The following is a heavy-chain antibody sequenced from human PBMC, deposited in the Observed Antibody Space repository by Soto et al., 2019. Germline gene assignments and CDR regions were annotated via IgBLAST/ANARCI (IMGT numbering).Heavy chain of an antibody. CDR1: GFTFSTYV. CDR2: MWFDGSNK. D-gene: IGHD7-27*01. Sequence: QVQLVESGGGVVQPGKSLRLSCAASGFTFSTYVMHWVRQAPGKGLEWVAVMWFDGSNKFYADSVKGRFTISRDNSKNTVYLKLNSLRVEDTAVYYCAREGPNFVNDYWGQGTLVTVSS. J-gene: IGHJ4*02. CDR3: AREGPNFVNDY. V-gene: IGHV3-33*01.